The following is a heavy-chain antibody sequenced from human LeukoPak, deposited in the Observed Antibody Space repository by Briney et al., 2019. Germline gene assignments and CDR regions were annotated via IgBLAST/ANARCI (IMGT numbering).Heavy chain of an antibody. CDR1: GFTFSRYW. J-gene: IGHJ3*02. CDR3: ARGYDSSGYYCADAFDI. D-gene: IGHD3-22*01. Sequence: PGGSLRLSCAASGFTFSRYWMHWVRQGPGKGLVWVSRINSDVSSTTYADSVKGRFTISRDNAKNTLYLQMNSLRAEDTAVYYCARGYDSSGYYCADAFDIWGQGTTVTVSS. CDR2: INSDVSST. V-gene: IGHV3-74*01.